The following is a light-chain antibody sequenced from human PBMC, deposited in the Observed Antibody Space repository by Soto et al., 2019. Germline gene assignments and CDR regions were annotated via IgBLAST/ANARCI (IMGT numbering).Light chain of an antibody. CDR3: QKYNKWPYT. Sequence: EIVMTQSPVALSVSPGESAALSSRASQSVGRNFAWYQQRPGQAPRVLIYGTSTRATGVPARFSGSGSGTDFTLTISSLHSEDFAVYYCQKYNKWPYTFGQGTRLEI. J-gene: IGKJ2*01. V-gene: IGKV3-15*01. CDR1: QSVGRN. CDR2: GTS.